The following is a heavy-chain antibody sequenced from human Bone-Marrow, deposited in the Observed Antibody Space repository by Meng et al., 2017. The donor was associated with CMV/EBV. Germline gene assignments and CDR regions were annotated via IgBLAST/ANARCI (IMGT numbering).Heavy chain of an antibody. D-gene: IGHD3-3*01. CDR1: GYTFTSYY. CDR2: INPSGGST. CDR3: ARDFWSGRPYYGMDV. Sequence: ASVKVSCKASGYTFTSYYMHWVRQAPGQGLEWMGIINPSGGSTSYAQKFQGRVTMTRDTSTSTVYMELSSLRSEDTAVYYCARDFWSGRPYYGMDVWGQGTTVTVSS. V-gene: IGHV1-46*01. J-gene: IGHJ6*02.